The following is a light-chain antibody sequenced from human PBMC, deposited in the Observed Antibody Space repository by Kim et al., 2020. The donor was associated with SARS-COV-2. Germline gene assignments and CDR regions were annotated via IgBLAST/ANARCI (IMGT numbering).Light chain of an antibody. CDR3: QNSYSTPRT. CDR2: AAS. J-gene: IGKJ1*01. V-gene: IGKV1-39*01. CDR1: QSIYSF. Sequence: DIQMTQSPSSVSASVGDRVTITCRTSQSIYSFLNWYQQKPVRAPTLLIFAASNLQVGLPSRFSGSGSGTDFTLTINSLRTEDFEAYYCQNSYSTPRTFCRGNKVDI.